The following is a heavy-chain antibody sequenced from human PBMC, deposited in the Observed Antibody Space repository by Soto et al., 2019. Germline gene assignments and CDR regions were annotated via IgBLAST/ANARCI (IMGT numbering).Heavy chain of an antibody. Sequence: SETLSLTCTVSGGSISSYYWSWSRQPPGKGLEWIGYIYYSGSTNYNPSLKSRVTISVDTSKNQFSLKLSSVTAADTAVYYCARGGAVAAYFDYWGQGTLVTVSS. CDR1: GGSISSYY. CDR3: ARGGAVAAYFDY. CDR2: IYYSGST. V-gene: IGHV4-59*01. J-gene: IGHJ4*02. D-gene: IGHD6-19*01.